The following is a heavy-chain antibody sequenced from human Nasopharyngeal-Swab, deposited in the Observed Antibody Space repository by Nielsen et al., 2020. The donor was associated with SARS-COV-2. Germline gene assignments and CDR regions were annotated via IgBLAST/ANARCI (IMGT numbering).Heavy chain of an antibody. Sequence: SVLDTCCDWSWFVTSYGISWVRQAPGQGLEWMGWISAYNGNTNYAQKLQGRVTMTTDTSTSTAYMELRSLRSDDTAVYYCARDRTAAGTGWFDPWGQGTLVTVTS. CDR2: ISAYNGNT. V-gene: IGHV1-18*01. CDR3: ARDRTAAGTGWFDP. D-gene: IGHD6-13*01. CDR1: SWFVTSYG. J-gene: IGHJ5*02.